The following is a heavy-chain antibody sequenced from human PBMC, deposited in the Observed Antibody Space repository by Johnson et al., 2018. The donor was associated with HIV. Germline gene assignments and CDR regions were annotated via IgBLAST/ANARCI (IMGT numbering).Heavy chain of an antibody. V-gene: IGHV3-15*01. CDR2: IKSKTDGGTI. CDR1: GFTFSNAW. CDR3: TTGLYWNDAFDI. D-gene: IGHD1-1*01. J-gene: IGHJ3*02. Sequence: VQLLESGGGLVKPGGSLRLSCAASGFTFSNAWMSWVRQAPGKGLEWVGRIKSKTDGGTIDYAAPVNGRFSISRDGSKNTLYLQMNSLKTEDTAVYYCTTGLYWNDAFDIWGQGTMVTVSS.